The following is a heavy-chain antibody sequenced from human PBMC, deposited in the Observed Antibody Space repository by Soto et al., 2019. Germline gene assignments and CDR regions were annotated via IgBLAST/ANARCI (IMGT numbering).Heavy chain of an antibody. Sequence: EVQLLESGGGLVQPGGSLRLSCAASGFTFSNYVMNWVRQAPGKGLEWVSTISYSADKTFYADSVKGRFTISSDNSRDTLFLQMNSLRADDAAVYYCARRARTATTNWGAFDIGGQGTMVTVSS. CDR1: GFTFSNYV. V-gene: IGHV3-23*01. D-gene: IGHD1-7*01. CDR3: ARRARTATTNWGAFDI. J-gene: IGHJ3*02. CDR2: ISYSADKT.